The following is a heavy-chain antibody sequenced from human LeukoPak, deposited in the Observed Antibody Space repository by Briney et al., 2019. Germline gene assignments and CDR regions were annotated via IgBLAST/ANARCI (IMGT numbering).Heavy chain of an antibody. CDR3: ARGSYSSPFDY. V-gene: IGHV4-4*02. Sequence: TSETLSLTCAVSGGSISSTNWWSWVRQPPGKGLEWIGEIYRSGTTNYKPSLKSRVTISLDKSRNQFSLKLSSVTAADTAVYYCARGSYSSPFDYWGQGTLVTVSS. J-gene: IGHJ4*02. D-gene: IGHD6-13*01. CDR2: IYRSGTT. CDR1: GGSISSTNW.